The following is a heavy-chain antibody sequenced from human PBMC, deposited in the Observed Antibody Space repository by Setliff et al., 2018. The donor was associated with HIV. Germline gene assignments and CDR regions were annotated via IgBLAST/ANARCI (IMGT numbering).Heavy chain of an antibody. V-gene: IGHV1-3*01. J-gene: IGHJ4*02. D-gene: IGHD6-19*01. CDR1: GYTFSTNA. Sequence: ASVKVSCKAFGYTFSTNAIHWVRQAPGQRLEWMGYINAGDDNTGYSEKFQGRVTITRDTSANTAYMELSSLRSEDTAVYYCARGSCSGCYLSDYWGLGTLVTVPS. CDR3: ARGSCSGCYLSDY. CDR2: INAGDDNT.